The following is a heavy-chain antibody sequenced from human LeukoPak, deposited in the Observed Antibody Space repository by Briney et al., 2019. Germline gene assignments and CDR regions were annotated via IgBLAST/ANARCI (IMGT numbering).Heavy chain of an antibody. J-gene: IGHJ4*02. CDR1: GSTLNKIS. CDR3: ATGAIVYGY. CDR2: VGHEDGTT. Sequence: ASVKVSCKVSGSTLNKISVDWVRQAPGKGLEWMGSVGHEDGTTIHAQKFQGRFNMTVDTATDTAYMEMSSLMSEDTAIYYCATGAIVYGYWGQGTLVTVSS. V-gene: IGHV1-24*01. D-gene: IGHD3-9*01.